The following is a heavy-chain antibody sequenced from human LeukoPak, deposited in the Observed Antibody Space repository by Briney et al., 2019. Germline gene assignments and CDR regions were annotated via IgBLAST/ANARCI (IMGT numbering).Heavy chain of an antibody. V-gene: IGHV4-34*01. D-gene: IGHD6-13*01. CDR3: ARGVAAAGQYYFDY. J-gene: IGHJ4*02. CDR1: GGSFSDYY. Sequence: SETLSLTCVVFGGSFSDYYWSWIRQPPGKGLEWIGEINHSGSTNYNPSLKSRVTISVDTSKNQFSLKLSSVTTADTAVYYCARGVAAAGQYYFDYWGQGTLVTVSS. CDR2: INHSGST.